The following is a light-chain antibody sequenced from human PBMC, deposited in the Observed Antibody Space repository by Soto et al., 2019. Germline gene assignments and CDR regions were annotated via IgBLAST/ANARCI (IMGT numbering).Light chain of an antibody. V-gene: IGLV1-51*01. CDR3: ATWDSSLSVVV. CDR1: RSNIGSDT. Sequence: QSVLTQPPSASGTPGQRVTISCSGSRSNIGSDTVNWYQQLPGTAPKLLIYDINKRPSGSPARFSGSKSGTSATLGISGLQTGDEAVYYCATWDSSLSVVVFGGGTKLTVL. J-gene: IGLJ3*02. CDR2: DIN.